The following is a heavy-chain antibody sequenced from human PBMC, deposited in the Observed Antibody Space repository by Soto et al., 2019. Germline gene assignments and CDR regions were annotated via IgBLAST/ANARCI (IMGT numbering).Heavy chain of an antibody. D-gene: IGHD3-16*01. CDR3: AKAYFVWSSEQPYYFDY. CDR2: ISGSGGRS. Sequence: EVQLLDSGGGLVQPGGSLRLSCAASGFTFSNYAMTWVRQGPGKGLEWVSGISGSGGRSYYADSVKGRFTISRDNSKSTLYLQMNSLISEETAVYYCAKAYFVWSSEQPYYFDYWGQGTLVTVSS. CDR1: GFTFSNYA. V-gene: IGHV3-23*01. J-gene: IGHJ4*02.